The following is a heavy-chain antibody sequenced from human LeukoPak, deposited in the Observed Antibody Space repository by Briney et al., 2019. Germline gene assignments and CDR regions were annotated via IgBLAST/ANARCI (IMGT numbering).Heavy chain of an antibody. J-gene: IGHJ4*02. CDR1: GFTFDDYT. CDR2: ISWDGGST. Sequence: PGGSLRLSCAASGFTFDDYTMHGVRQAPGKGLEWVSLISWDGGSTYYADSVKRRVTISRDNSKNSLYLQMNSLRAEDMALYYCAKGGPVYSSGWEYFDYWGQGTLVTVSS. CDR3: AKGGPVYSSGWEYFDY. D-gene: IGHD6-19*01. V-gene: IGHV3-43*01.